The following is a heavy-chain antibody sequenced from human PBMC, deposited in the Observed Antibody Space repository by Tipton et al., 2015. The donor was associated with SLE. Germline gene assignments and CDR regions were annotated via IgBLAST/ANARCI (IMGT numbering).Heavy chain of an antibody. CDR3: AREVMDWYFDL. V-gene: IGHV4-30-4*01. CDR1: GGSISSGDCY. J-gene: IGHJ2*01. D-gene: IGHD3-16*01. Sequence: TLSLTCTVSGGSISSGDCYWSWIRQPPGKGLEWTGYIYYSGSTYYNPSLKSRVTISVDTSKNQFSLKLSSVTAADTAVYYCAREVMDWYFDLWGRGTLVTVSS. CDR2: IYYSGST.